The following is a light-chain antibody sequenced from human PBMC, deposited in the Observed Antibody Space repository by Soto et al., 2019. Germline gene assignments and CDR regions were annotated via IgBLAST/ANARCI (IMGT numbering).Light chain of an antibody. Sequence: QSVLTQPPSSSVTPGQRVTISFSGSSSNIGSNTVNWFQHLPGTAPKLLIYINNQRPSGVPDRFSGSKSGTSAYLAISGLQSEDEADYYCAAWDDSLNGYVFGTGTKVTVL. CDR2: INN. CDR3: AAWDDSLNGYV. V-gene: IGLV1-44*01. CDR1: SSNIGSNT. J-gene: IGLJ1*01.